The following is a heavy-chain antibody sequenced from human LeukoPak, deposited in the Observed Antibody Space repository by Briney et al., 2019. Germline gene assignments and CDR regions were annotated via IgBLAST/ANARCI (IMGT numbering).Heavy chain of an antibody. D-gene: IGHD6-6*01. CDR1: GGTFSSYA. CDR3: ARVRGSSPDYYYYMDV. V-gene: IGHV1-69*05. J-gene: IGHJ6*03. Sequence: GASVKVSCKASGGTFSSYAISWVRQAPGQGLEWMGGIIPIFGTANYAQKFQGRVTITTDESTSTAYMELSSLRSEDTAVYYCARVRGSSPDYYYYMDVWGKGTTVTVSS. CDR2: IIPIFGTA.